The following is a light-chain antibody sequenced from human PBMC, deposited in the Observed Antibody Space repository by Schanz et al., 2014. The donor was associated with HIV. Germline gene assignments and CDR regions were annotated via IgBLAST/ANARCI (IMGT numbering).Light chain of an antibody. CDR1: SSNFRSNA. V-gene: IGLV1-44*01. Sequence: QSVLTQPPSASGTPGQRVTISCSGSSSNFRSNAVNWYQQLPGTAPRLVIYNTFHRPSGVPDRFSGSQSGTSASLAISGLQSEDESDFFCATWDDSLDGWVFGGGTKLPVL. J-gene: IGLJ3*02. CDR3: ATWDDSLDGWV. CDR2: NTF.